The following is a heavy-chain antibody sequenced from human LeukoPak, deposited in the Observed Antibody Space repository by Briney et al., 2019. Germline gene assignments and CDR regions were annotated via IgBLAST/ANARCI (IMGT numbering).Heavy chain of an antibody. Sequence: ASVKVSCKASGYTFTGYYMHWVRQAPGQGLEWMGWINPNSGGTNYAQKFQGRVTMTRDTSISTAYMELSRLRSDDTAVYYCASLGYCSSTSCYPDAFDIWGQGTMVTVSS. J-gene: IGHJ3*02. CDR2: INPNSGGT. CDR1: GYTFTGYY. V-gene: IGHV1-2*02. D-gene: IGHD2-2*01. CDR3: ASLGYCSSTSCYPDAFDI.